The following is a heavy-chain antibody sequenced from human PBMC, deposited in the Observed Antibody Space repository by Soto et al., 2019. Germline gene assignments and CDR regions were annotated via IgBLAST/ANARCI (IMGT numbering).Heavy chain of an antibody. J-gene: IGHJ4*02. Sequence: VQLVQSGAEVKKPGASVKVSCKASGYTFTGYYMHWVRQAPGQGLEWMGWINPNSGGTNYAQKFQGWVTMTRDTSVSTGHMELSRLLSDATAVYYCARGAIEPLVPAAMCRCYFAYWGQGTLVTVSS. CDR1: GYTFTGYY. CDR3: ARGAIEPLVPAAMCRCYFAY. D-gene: IGHD2-2*01. V-gene: IGHV1-2*04. CDR2: INPNSGGT.